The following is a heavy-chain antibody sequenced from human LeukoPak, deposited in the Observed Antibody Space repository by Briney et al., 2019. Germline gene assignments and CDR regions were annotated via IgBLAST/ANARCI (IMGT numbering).Heavy chain of an antibody. D-gene: IGHD1-26*01. V-gene: IGHV3-7*01. J-gene: IGHJ4*02. CDR2: IKQDGSTK. CDR1: GFTFSSYG. Sequence: GGSLRLSCAASGFTFSSYGMHWVRQAPGKGLEWVANIKQDGSTKHYADSLKGRFTISRDNPKNSLFLQMNNLRADDTAIYYCTRDTIGSLDYWGQGILVTVAS. CDR3: TRDTIGSLDY.